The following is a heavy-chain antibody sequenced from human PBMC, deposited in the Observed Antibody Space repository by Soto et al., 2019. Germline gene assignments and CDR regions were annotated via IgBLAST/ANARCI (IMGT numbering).Heavy chain of an antibody. Sequence: ASVKVSCKASGYTFSTYAMHWVRQAPGQRLEWMGWINAGNGNTKYSQKFQGRVTITRDTSASTAYMELSSLRSEDTAVYYCARDMLSIAAAGLFNYYYYYYGMDVWGQGTTVTVSS. J-gene: IGHJ6*02. D-gene: IGHD6-13*01. CDR3: ARDMLSIAAAGLFNYYYYYYGMDV. V-gene: IGHV1-3*01. CDR2: INAGNGNT. CDR1: GYTFSTYA.